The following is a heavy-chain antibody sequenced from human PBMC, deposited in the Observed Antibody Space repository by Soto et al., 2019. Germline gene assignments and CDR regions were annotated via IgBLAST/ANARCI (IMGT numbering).Heavy chain of an antibody. D-gene: IGHD6-25*01. V-gene: IGHV4-34*01. Sequence: QVQLQQWGAGLLKPSETLSLTCAVYGGSFSGYYWSWIRQPPGKGLEWIGEINHSGSTNYNPSLKSRVTISVDPSKNQFSLKLSSVTAADTAVYYCARGSPLHRRLSRTLGSLRWFDPWGQGTLVTVSS. CDR3: ARGSPLHRRLSRTLGSLRWFDP. CDR1: GGSFSGYY. CDR2: INHSGST. J-gene: IGHJ5*02.